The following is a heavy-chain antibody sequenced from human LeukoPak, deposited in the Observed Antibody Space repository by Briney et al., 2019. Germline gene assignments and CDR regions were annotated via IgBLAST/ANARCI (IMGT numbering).Heavy chain of an antibody. CDR2: IKEDGSEK. D-gene: IGHD3-22*01. V-gene: IGHV3-7*01. CDR3: ARDPNYYDSSGYYYDAFDI. Sequence: PGGSLRLSCAASGFIFSSYWMSWVRQAPGKGLEWVANIKEDGSEKYYVDSAKGRFTISRDNAKNSLYLQMNSLRAEDTAVYYCARDPNYYDSSGYYYDAFDIWGQGTMVTVSS. J-gene: IGHJ3*02. CDR1: GFIFSSYW.